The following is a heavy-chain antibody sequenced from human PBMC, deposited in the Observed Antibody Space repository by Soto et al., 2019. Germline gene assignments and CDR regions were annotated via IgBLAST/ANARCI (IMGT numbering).Heavy chain of an antibody. D-gene: IGHD3-10*01. CDR2: IKQDGREI. CDR1: GFMFSSYW. V-gene: IGHV3-7*01. Sequence: VHLVESGGGLVEPGGSLRLSCEASGFMFSSYWMSWVRQAPGEGLEWVANIKQDGREIHYRESVEGRFTIFRDNARRSLYLQMNSLRAEDTAVYFCATYSGSYFPVGHDRWGQGTLVVVSS. J-gene: IGHJ4*02. CDR3: ATYSGSYFPVGHDR.